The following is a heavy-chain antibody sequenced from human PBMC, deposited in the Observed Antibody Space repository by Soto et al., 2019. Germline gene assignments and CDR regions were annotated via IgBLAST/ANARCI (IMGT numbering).Heavy chain of an antibody. CDR3: ARGREREVALHYYYYYGMDV. D-gene: IGHD5-12*01. Sequence: PSETLSLTCTVSGGYISSYYWSWIRQPPGKGLEWIGYIYYSGSTNYNPSLKSRVTISVDTSKNQLSLKLSSVTAADTAVYYCARGREREVALHYYYYYGMDVWGQGTTVTVSS. V-gene: IGHV4-59*12. CDR1: GGYISSYY. J-gene: IGHJ6*02. CDR2: IYYSGST.